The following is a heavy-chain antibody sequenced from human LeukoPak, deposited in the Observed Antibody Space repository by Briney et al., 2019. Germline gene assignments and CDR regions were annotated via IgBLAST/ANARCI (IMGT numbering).Heavy chain of an antibody. J-gene: IGHJ4*02. CDR1: GGSINNYY. D-gene: IGHD3-3*01. Sequence: SETLSLTCIVSGGSINNYYWSWVRQSPGRGLEWIGYIYYTGITNYNPSLRSRVILSVDTSKNQFSLKLRSATAADTAVHFCARASSTPGSGYYPFDYWGQGTLVTVSS. V-gene: IGHV4-59*01. CDR2: IYYTGIT. CDR3: ARASSTPGSGYYPFDY.